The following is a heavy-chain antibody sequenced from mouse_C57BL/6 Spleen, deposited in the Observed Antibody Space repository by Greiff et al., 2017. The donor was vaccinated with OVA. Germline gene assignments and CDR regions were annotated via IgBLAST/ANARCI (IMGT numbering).Heavy chain of an antibody. CDR2: IYPGRGNT. CDR3: ARSNFN. V-gene: IGHV1-76*01. CDR1: GYTFTDYY. Sequence: QVQLQQSGAELVRPGASVKLSCKASGYTFTDYYINWVKQRPGQGLEWIARIYPGRGNTYYNEKFKGKATLTAEKSSSTAYMQLSSLTSEDSAVYFCARSNFNWGQGTLVTVSA. D-gene: IGHD2-5*01. J-gene: IGHJ3*01.